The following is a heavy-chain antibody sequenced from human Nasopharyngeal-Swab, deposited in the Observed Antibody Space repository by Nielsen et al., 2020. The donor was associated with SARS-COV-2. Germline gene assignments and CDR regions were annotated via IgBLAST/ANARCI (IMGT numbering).Heavy chain of an antibody. J-gene: IGHJ3*02. Sequence: SETLSLTCTVSGGSISSYYWSWIRQPPGKGLEWIGYIYYSGSTNYNPSLKSRVTISVDTSKNKFSLKLSSVTAADTAVYYCARESDYYDSSGSLGDAFEIWGQGTMVTVSS. CDR2: IYYSGST. CDR3: ARESDYYDSSGSLGDAFEI. D-gene: IGHD3-22*01. CDR1: GGSISSYY. V-gene: IGHV4-59*01.